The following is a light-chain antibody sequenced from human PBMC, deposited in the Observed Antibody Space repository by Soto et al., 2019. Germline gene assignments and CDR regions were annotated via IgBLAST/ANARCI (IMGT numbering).Light chain of an antibody. CDR2: AAS. J-gene: IGKJ4*01. V-gene: IGKV1-6*01. Sequence: ASRMTQAPSCLAAGVGDRVAITCRASQGIRNDLGWYQQKPGKAPKLLIYAASSLQSGVPSRFSGSGSGTAFTVIISRFQPADVAAYSCPKSPSAPLTFGGGTKVDIK. CDR3: PKSPSAPLT. CDR1: QGIRND.